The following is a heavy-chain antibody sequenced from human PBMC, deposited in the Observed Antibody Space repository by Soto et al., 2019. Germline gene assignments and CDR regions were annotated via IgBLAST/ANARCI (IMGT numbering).Heavy chain of an antibody. J-gene: IGHJ4*02. CDR2: IKSKTDGGTT. Sequence: EVQLVESGGGLVKPGGSLRLSCAASGFTFSNAWMSWVRQAPGKGLECVGRIKSKTDGGTTDYAAPVKGRFTISRDYSKNTLYLQMNSLRTEDTAVYYCTTTKKYYYGSGSYGGGFDYWGQGTLVTVSS. CDR3: TTTKKYYYGSGSYGGGFDY. D-gene: IGHD3-10*01. CDR1: GFTFSNAW. V-gene: IGHV3-15*01.